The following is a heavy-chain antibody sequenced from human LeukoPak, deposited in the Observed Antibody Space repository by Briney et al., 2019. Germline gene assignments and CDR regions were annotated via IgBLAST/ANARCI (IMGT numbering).Heavy chain of an antibody. CDR3: ARPDTWITEGLDP. CDR1: GYSISSGYY. CDR2: IYNSGTT. D-gene: IGHD3-16*01. V-gene: IGHV4-38-2*02. J-gene: IGHJ5*02. Sequence: PSETLSLTCTVSGYSISSGYYWAWIRQSPGKGLEWIGSIYNSGTTFYNPSLKSRVTISVDTSKNQFSLKLNSVTAADTAVYYCARPDTWITEGLDPWGQGTLVTVSS.